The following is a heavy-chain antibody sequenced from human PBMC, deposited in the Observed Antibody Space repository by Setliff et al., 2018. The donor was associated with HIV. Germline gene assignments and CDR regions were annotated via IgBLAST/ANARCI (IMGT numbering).Heavy chain of an antibody. J-gene: IGHJ4*02. CDR3: ARPWGGLVQTANYFDS. CDR2: IIPIFGTT. CDR1: GGTLSNYA. V-gene: IGHV1-69*13. Sequence: SVKVSCKASGGTLSNYAVSWVRQGPGRGLEWMGGIIPIFGTTAYAPKFQGRVTISADESTRTANMELSSLTVEDTAVYFCARPWGGLVQTANYFDSWGQGTLVTVSS. D-gene: IGHD3-3*01.